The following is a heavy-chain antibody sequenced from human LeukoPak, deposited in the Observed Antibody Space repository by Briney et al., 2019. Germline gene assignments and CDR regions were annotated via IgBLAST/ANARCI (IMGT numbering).Heavy chain of an antibody. Sequence: PSETLSLTCSVSGYSFTSGHYWGWIRQPPGKGLEWIANIYHTGSAHYNPSLKSRVTISVDTSKNHFSLNLSSVPAADTAVYYCARYGTSTTCILRGFDDGGQGTRVTVHS. V-gene: IGHV4-38-2*01. CDR2: IYHTGSA. CDR3: ARYGTSTTCILRGFDD. J-gene: IGHJ4*02. D-gene: IGHD2-2*01. CDR1: GYSFTSGHY.